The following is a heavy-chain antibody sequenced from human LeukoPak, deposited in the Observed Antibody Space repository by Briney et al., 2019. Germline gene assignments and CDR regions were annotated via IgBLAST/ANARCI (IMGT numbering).Heavy chain of an antibody. Sequence: PSETLSLTCSVSGGSIRDFYWTWIRQPPGKGLEWIGYIYTGTTNYSPSLRGRVIMSVDTSRNQFSLNLTSVTPADTAVYFCARLGDEIAVSGLKYYHYSHTGVWGSGTTVAVSS. D-gene: IGHD6-19*01. CDR1: GGSIRDFY. J-gene: IGHJ6*03. V-gene: IGHV4-59*01. CDR2: IYTGTT. CDR3: ARLGDEIAVSGLKYYHYSHTGV.